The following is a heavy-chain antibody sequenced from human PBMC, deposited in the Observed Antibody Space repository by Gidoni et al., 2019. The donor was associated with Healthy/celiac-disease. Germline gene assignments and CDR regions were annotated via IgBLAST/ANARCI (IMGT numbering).Heavy chain of an antibody. CDR2: INHSGST. J-gene: IGHJ5*02. D-gene: IGHD3-10*01. Sequence: QVQLQQWGAGLLKPSETLSLTCAVYGGSFRGYYWSWIRQPPGKGLEWIGEINHSGSTNYNPSLKSRVTISVDTSKNQFSLKLSSVTAADTAVYYCARGITMVRGHGWFDPWGQGTLVTVSS. CDR1: GGSFRGYY. V-gene: IGHV4-34*01. CDR3: ARGITMVRGHGWFDP.